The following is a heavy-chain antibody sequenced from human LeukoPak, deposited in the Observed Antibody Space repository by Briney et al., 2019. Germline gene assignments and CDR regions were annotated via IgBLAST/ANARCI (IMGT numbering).Heavy chain of an antibody. J-gene: IGHJ4*02. D-gene: IGHD3-22*01. CDR1: GYTFTGYN. V-gene: IGHV1-18*04. Sequence: ASVKVSCKASGYTFTGYNIHWVRQAPGQGLEWMGRIITNNANSGATNYAQKLQGRVTMITDTSTSTAYMELRSLRSDDTAVYYCARVTEDVLNTRENHYYDSSGYSFDYWGQGTLVTVSS. CDR2: IITNNANSGAT. CDR3: ARVTEDVLNTRENHYYDSSGYSFDY.